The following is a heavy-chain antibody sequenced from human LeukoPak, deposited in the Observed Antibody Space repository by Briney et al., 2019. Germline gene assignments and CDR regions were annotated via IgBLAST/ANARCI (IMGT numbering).Heavy chain of an antibody. V-gene: IGHV3-30*04. J-gene: IGHJ4*02. CDR3: AKDLRVGATDCYFDY. CDR2: ISYDGSNK. Sequence: GGSLRLSCAASGFTFSSYAMHWVRQAPGKGLEWVAVISYDGSNKYYADSVKGRFTISRDNSKNTLYLQMNSLRAEDTAVYYCAKDLRVGATDCYFDYWGQGTLVTVSS. CDR1: GFTFSSYA. D-gene: IGHD1-26*01.